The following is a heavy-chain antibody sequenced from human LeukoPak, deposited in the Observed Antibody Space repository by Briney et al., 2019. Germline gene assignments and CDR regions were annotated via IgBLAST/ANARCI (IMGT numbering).Heavy chain of an antibody. V-gene: IGHV3-30*18. Sequence: GKSLRLSCAASGFMFSSPGMHWVRQAPGKGLEWVAVISYDGNKKYYADSVKGRFTISRDNPKNTLYLQMNCLRAEDTAVYYCAKDEFGEKNGMDVWGKGTTVTVSS. CDR2: ISYDGNKK. D-gene: IGHD3-10*01. CDR1: GFMFSSPG. J-gene: IGHJ6*04. CDR3: AKDEFGEKNGMDV.